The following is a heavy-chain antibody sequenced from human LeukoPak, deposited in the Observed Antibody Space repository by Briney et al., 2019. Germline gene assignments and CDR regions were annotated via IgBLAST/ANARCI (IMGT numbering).Heavy chain of an antibody. CDR2: ISSSSSYI. CDR1: GFTFSGYS. CDR3: AKGGIQLWPYYYYYMDV. V-gene: IGHV3-21*01. J-gene: IGHJ6*03. Sequence: GGSLRLSCAASGFTFSGYSMNWVRQAPGKGLEWVSFISSSSSYIHYADSVKGRFTISRDNAKNSLYLQMNSLRAEDTAVYYCAKGGIQLWPYYYYYMDVWGKGTTVTVSS. D-gene: IGHD5-18*01.